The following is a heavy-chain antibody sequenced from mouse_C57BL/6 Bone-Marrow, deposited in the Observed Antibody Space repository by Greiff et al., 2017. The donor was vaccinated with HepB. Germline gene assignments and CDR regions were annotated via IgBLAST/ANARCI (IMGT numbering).Heavy chain of an antibody. CDR2: IWSGGST. V-gene: IGHV2-2*01. J-gene: IGHJ4*01. D-gene: IGHD1-1*01. CDR1: GFSLTSYG. CDR3: ARSFYYYGSSCYAMDY. Sequence: VMLVESGPGLVQPSQSLSITCTVSGFSLTSYGVHWVRQSPGKGLEWLGVIWSGGSTDYNAAFISRLSISKDNSKSQVFFKMNSLQADDTAIYYCARSFYYYGSSCYAMDYWGQGTSVTVSS.